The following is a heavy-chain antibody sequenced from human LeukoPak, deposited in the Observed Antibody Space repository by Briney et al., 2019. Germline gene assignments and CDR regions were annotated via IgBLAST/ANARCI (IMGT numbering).Heavy chain of an antibody. V-gene: IGHV1-46*01. CDR3: ARVGDSSNSWFDP. J-gene: IGHJ5*02. D-gene: IGHD6-19*01. Sequence: ASVKVSCKASGYTFTNYYIHWMRQAPGQGLEWMGMINPSGGSNSNAQNFQGRVTMTRDTSTSTVYMEMSSLRYEDTAVYYCARVGDSSNSWFDPWGQGTLVTVSS. CDR2: INPSGGSN. CDR1: GYTFTNYY.